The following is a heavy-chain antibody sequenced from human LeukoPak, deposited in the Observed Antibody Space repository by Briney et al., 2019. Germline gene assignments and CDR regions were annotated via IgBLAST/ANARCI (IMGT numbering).Heavy chain of an antibody. J-gene: IGHJ3*02. CDR1: GFTFSSYG. Sequence: PGGSLRLSCAASGFTFSSYGMHWVRQAPGKGLKWVAVISYDGSNKYYADSVKGRFTISRDNSKNTLYLQMNSLRAEDTAVYYCASDAFDIWGQGTMVTVSS. V-gene: IGHV3-30*03. CDR2: ISYDGSNK. CDR3: ASDAFDI.